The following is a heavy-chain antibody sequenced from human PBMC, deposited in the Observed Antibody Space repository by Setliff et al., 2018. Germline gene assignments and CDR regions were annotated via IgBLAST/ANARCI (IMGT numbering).Heavy chain of an antibody. V-gene: IGHV4-38-2*02. Sequence: SETLSLTCTVSGYSISSGYIWGWIRQPPGKGLEWVGSIYHSGSTYYNPSLKSRVTISVDTSKNQFSLKLSSVTAADTAVYYCARAPGYSYGYYYYGMDVWGQGTTVTVSS. CDR1: GYSISSGYI. CDR3: ARAPGYSYGYYYYGMDV. D-gene: IGHD5-18*01. J-gene: IGHJ6*02. CDR2: IYHSGST.